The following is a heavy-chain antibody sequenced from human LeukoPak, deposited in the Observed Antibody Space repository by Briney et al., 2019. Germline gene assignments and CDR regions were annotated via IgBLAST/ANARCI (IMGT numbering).Heavy chain of an antibody. D-gene: IGHD3-10*01. Sequence: SETLSLTCTVSGGSITSYYWSWIRQPPGKGLEWIGYIYYSGSTNYNPSLKSRVTISVDTSKNQFSLKLSSVTAADTAVYYCARHRPSYGSGSYYKSFDPWGQGTLVTVSS. V-gene: IGHV4-59*08. J-gene: IGHJ5*02. CDR2: IYYSGST. CDR1: GGSITSYY. CDR3: ARHRPSYGSGSYYKSFDP.